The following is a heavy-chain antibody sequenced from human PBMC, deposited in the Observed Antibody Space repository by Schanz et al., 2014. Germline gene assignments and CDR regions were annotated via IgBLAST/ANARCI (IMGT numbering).Heavy chain of an antibody. J-gene: IGHJ4*02. V-gene: IGHV3-23*01. D-gene: IGHD2-2*01. CDR1: GFTFSDYY. CDR2: IGGSGDST. CDR3: AKVAPAATYLDS. Sequence: VQLLQSGGALVQPGGSLRLSCSASGFTFSDYYMSWIRQAPGKGLEWVSGIGGSGDSTHYADSVKGRFIISRDNSKNTLYLQVNSLRAEDTAVYYCAKVAPAATYLDSWGLGTLVTVSS.